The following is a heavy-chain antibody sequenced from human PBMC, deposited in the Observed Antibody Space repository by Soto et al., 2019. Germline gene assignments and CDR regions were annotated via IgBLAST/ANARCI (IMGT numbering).Heavy chain of an antibody. D-gene: IGHD3-10*01. CDR3: ARDLGGWFGELLGGFDY. Sequence: ASVKVSCKASGYTFTGYYMHWVRQAPGQGLEWMGWINPNSGGTNYAQKFQGWVTMTRDTSISTAYMELSRLRSDDTAVYYCARDLGGWFGELLGGFDYWGQGTLVTVSS. V-gene: IGHV1-2*04. CDR1: GYTFTGYY. CDR2: INPNSGGT. J-gene: IGHJ4*02.